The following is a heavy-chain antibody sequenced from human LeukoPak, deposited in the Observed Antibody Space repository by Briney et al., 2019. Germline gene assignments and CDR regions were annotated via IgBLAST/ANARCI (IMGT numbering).Heavy chain of an antibody. CDR2: ISSSSSYI. V-gene: IGHV3-21*01. J-gene: IGHJ4*02. D-gene: IGHD3-9*01. CDR1: GFTFSSYS. Sequence: GGSLRLSCTASGFTFSSYSMNWVRQAPGKGLEWVSSISSSSSYIYYADSVKGRFTISRDNAKNSLYLQMNSLRAEDTAVYYCARDPYDILTGYFLSYFDYWGQGILVTVSS. CDR3: ARDPYDILTGYFLSYFDY.